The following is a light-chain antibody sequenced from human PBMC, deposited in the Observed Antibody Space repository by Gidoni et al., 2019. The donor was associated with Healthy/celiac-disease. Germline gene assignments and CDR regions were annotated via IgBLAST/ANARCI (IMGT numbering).Light chain of an antibody. V-gene: IGKV2-28*01. CDR2: LGS. J-gene: IGKJ4*01. CDR1: QRLLHSNGYNY. Sequence: DIVMTQSTLSLPVTPGEPASISCRSSQRLLHSNGYNYLDWYLQKPGQSPQLLIYLGSNRASGVPDRFSGSGSGTDFTLKISRVEAEDVVGYYCMQALQTPLTFGGGTKVEIK. CDR3: MQALQTPLT.